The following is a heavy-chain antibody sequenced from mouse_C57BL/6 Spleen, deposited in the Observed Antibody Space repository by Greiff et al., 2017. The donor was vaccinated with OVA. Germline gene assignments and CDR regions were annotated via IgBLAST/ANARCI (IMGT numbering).Heavy chain of an antibody. CDR3: ARGGYDLYYAMDY. J-gene: IGHJ4*01. V-gene: IGHV1-55*01. Sequence: QVQLQQPGAELVKPGASVKMSCKASGYTFTSYWITWVKQRPGQGLEWIGDIYPGSGSTNYNEKFKSKATLTVDTSSSTAYMQLSSLTSEDSAVYYCARGGYDLYYAMDYWGQGTSVTVSS. CDR2: IYPGSGST. CDR1: GYTFTSYW. D-gene: IGHD2-2*01.